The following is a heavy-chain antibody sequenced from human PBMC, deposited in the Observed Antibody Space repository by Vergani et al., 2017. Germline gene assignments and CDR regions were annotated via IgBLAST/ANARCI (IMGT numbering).Heavy chain of an antibody. D-gene: IGHD5-12*01. Sequence: QVQLVQSGAEVKKPGSSVKVSCKASGGTFSSYAISWVRQAPGQGLEWMGIINPSGGSTGYAQKFQDRVTMTRDTSTSTVYMELSSLRSEDTAVYYCASYDSDGYGYWGQGTLVTVSS. J-gene: IGHJ4*02. CDR1: GGTFSSYA. CDR2: INPSGGST. V-gene: IGHV1-46*01. CDR3: ASYDSDGYGY.